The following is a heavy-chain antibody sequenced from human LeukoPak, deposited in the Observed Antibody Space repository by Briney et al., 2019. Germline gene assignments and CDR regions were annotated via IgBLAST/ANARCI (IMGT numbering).Heavy chain of an antibody. Sequence: GGSLRLSCAASRFTFSSYAMSWVRQAPGKGLEWVSAISGSGGSTYYADSVKGRFTISRDNSKNTLYLQMNSLRAEDTAVYYCAKDREEPYYYDSSGYPDDYWGQGTLVTVSS. CDR2: ISGSGGST. CDR1: RFTFSSYA. CDR3: AKDREEPYYYDSSGYPDDY. J-gene: IGHJ4*02. D-gene: IGHD3-22*01. V-gene: IGHV3-23*01.